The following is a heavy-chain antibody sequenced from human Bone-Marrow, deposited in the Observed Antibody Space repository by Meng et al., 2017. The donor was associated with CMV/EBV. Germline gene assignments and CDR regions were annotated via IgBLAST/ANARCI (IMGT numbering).Heavy chain of an antibody. V-gene: IGHV3-30*02. D-gene: IGHD4-17*01. CDR1: GFTFSSYA. CDR3: AKPILPYGPRVSYGMDV. J-gene: IGHJ6*02. Sequence: GGSLRLSCAASGFTFSSYAMSWVRQAPGKGLEWVAFIRHDASTDSVKGRFTISRDNSKNTLYLQKNSLRVEDTAVYYCAKPILPYGPRVSYGMDVWGQGTTVTVSS. CDR2: IRHDAST.